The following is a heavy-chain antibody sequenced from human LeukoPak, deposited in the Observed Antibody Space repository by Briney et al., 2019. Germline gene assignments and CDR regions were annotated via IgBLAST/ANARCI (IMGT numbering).Heavy chain of an antibody. Sequence: GRSLRLSCAASGFTFSSYGMHWVRQAPGKGLEWVAVISYDGSNKYYADSVKGRFTISRDNSKNTLYLQMNSLRAEDTAVYYCAKVGGRDGYNYRYYYYGMDVWGQGTTVTVSS. J-gene: IGHJ6*02. CDR2: ISYDGSNK. D-gene: IGHD5-24*01. V-gene: IGHV3-30*18. CDR1: GFTFSSYG. CDR3: AKVGGRDGYNYRYYYYGMDV.